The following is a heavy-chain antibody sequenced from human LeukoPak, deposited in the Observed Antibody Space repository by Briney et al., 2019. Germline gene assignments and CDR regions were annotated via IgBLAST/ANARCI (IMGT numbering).Heavy chain of an antibody. V-gene: IGHV1-69*06. CDR2: LIPVYGSA. CDR3: VGEVDTNVGSAGLGLLLS. CDR1: GVTFSTYG. J-gene: IGHJ4*02. Sequence: SVKVSCKASGVTFSTYGISWVRQAPGQGLEWMGRLIPVYGSANYPQKFQGRVTITADTSTSTAHMELTSLRSDDTAVYYCVGEVDTNVGSAGLGLLLSWGQGTLVTVSS. D-gene: IGHD5-12*01.